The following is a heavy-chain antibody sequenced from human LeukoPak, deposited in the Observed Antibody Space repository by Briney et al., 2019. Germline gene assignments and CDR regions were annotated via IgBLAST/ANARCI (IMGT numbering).Heavy chain of an antibody. D-gene: IGHD2-2*01. CDR1: GYTFTSYD. Sequence: ASVKVSCKASGYTFTSYDINWVRQATGQGLEWMGWMNPNSGNTGYAQKFQGRVTIPRNTSISTAYMELSSLRSEDTAVYYCARGRTNFPRAAMGFWGQGTLVTVSS. V-gene: IGHV1-8*03. CDR3: ARGRTNFPRAAMGF. CDR2: MNPNSGNT. J-gene: IGHJ4*02.